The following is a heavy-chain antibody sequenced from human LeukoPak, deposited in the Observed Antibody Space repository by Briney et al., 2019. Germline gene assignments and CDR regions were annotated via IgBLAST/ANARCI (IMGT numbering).Heavy chain of an antibody. Sequence: PGGSLRLSCAASGFTFRDYYMSWIRQAPGKGLEWVSYISSSGSTIYYADSVKGRFTISRDNAENSLYLQMNSLRVEDTAVYYCARAPTVLVGYCSSSSCQADYWGQGTLVTVSS. D-gene: IGHD2-2*01. J-gene: IGHJ4*02. CDR3: ARAPTVLVGYCSSSSCQADY. CDR2: ISSSGSTI. CDR1: GFTFRDYY. V-gene: IGHV3-11*04.